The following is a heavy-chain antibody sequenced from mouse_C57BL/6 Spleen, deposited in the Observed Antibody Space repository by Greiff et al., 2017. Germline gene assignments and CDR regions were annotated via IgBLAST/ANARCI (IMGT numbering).Heavy chain of an antibody. J-gene: IGHJ2*01. CDR3: ARLITTVVSPDY. D-gene: IGHD1-1*01. CDR2: IWWDDDK. Sequence: QVQLQQSGPGILQPSQTLSLTCSFSGFSLSTFGMGVGWIRQPSGKGLEWLAHIWWDDDKYYNPALKSRLTISKDTSKTQVFLKIANVDTADTATYYCARLITTVVSPDYWGQGTTLTVSS. CDR1: GFSLSTFGMG. V-gene: IGHV8-8*01.